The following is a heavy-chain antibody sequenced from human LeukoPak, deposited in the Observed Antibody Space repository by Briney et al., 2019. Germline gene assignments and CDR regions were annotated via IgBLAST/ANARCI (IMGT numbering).Heavy chain of an antibody. D-gene: IGHD5-18*01. V-gene: IGHV3-21*01. J-gene: IGHJ4*02. CDR1: GFTFSSYS. Sequence: GGSLRLSCAASGFTFSSYSMNWVRQAPGKGLEWVSSISSSSSYIYYADSVKGRFTISRDNAKNSLYLQMNSLRAEDTAVHYCAISPGYSYGYSYWGQGTLVTVSS. CDR2: ISSSSSYI. CDR3: AISPGYSYGYSY.